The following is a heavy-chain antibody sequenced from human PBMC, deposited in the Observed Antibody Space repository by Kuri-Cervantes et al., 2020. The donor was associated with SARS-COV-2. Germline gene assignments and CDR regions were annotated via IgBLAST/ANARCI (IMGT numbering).Heavy chain of an antibody. CDR1: GFTFSSYA. CDR3: ARGSAGGRYSNYVLDY. Sequence: LSLTCAASGFTFSSYAMSWVRQAPGKGLEWVSAISGSGGSTYYADSVKGRFTISRDNSKNTLYLQMNSLRAEDTAVYYCARGSAGGRYSNYVLDYWGQGTLVTGSS. D-gene: IGHD4-11*01. J-gene: IGHJ4*02. V-gene: IGHV3-23*01. CDR2: ISGSGGST.